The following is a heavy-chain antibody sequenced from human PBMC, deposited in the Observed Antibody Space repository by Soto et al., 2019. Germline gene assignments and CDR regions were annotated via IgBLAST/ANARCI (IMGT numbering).Heavy chain of an antibody. V-gene: IGHV1-8*01. D-gene: IGHD6-13*01. CDR1: GYTFTSYD. J-gene: IGHJ6*03. CDR2: MNPNSGNT. CDR3: ARGIAAAGMDYYHYMDV. Sequence: ASVKVSCTASGYTFTSYDINWVRQATGQGLEWMGWMNPNSGNTGYAQKFQGRVTMTRNTSISTAYMELSSLRSEDTALYYCARGIAAAGMDYYHYMDVWGKGTTVTVSS.